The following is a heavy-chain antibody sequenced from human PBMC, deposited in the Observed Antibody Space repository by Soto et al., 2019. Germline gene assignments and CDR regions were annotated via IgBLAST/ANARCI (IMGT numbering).Heavy chain of an antibody. J-gene: IGHJ4*02. D-gene: IGHD4-17*01. CDR2: ISAYNGNT. V-gene: IGHV1-18*01. CDR1: GYTFTSYG. CDR3: ARDPLDYGDYVGLDY. Sequence: QVQLVQSGAEVKKPGASVKVSCKASGYTFTSYGISWVRQAPGQGLEWMGWISAYNGNTNYAQKLQVKDTMTTDTSTSTADMELRSLRSDDTVVYYCARDPLDYGDYVGLDYWGQGTLVTVSS.